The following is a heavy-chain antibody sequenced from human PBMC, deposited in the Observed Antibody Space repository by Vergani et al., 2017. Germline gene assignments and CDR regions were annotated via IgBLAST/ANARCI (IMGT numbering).Heavy chain of an antibody. D-gene: IGHD1-1*01. CDR1: GGSISSYY. CDR2: IYYSGST. J-gene: IGHJ3*02. CDR3: VRVKGSNWNDHLYDI. V-gene: IGHV4-59*01. Sequence: QVQLQESGPGLVKPSETLSLTCTVSGGSISSYYWSWIRQPPGKGLEWIGYIYYSGSTNYNPSLKSRVTISVDTSKNQFSLKLSSVTAADTAVYYCVRVKGSNWNDHLYDIWGQGTLVTVSS.